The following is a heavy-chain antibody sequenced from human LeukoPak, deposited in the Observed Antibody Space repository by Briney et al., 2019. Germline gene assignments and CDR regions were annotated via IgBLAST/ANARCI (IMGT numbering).Heavy chain of an antibody. J-gene: IGHJ3*02. V-gene: IGHV3-74*03. CDR2: INSDGSST. CDR1: GFTFSSYW. Sequence: GGSLRLSCAASGFTFSSYWRHWVGQAPGKGGVGGSGINSDGSSTKYADSVKGRVTISRDNAKNTLYLQMNSLRAEATAVYYCGRGQGHGFDIWGQGTMVAVSS. CDR3: GRGQGHGFDI.